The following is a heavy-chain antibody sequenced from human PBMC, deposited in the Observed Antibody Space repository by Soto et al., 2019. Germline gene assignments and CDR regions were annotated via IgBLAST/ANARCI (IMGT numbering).Heavy chain of an antibody. CDR2: INHSGST. CDR1: GGSFSGYY. Sequence: QVQLQQWGAGLLKPSETLSLTCAVYGGSFSGYYWSWIRQPPGKGLEWIGEINHSGSTNYNPSLKSRVTISVDTSKNQFSLKLSSVTAADTAVYYCARGGYDYVWGSYRHTWRYFQHWGQGTLVTVSS. CDR3: ARGGYDYVWGSYRHTWRYFQH. V-gene: IGHV4-34*01. D-gene: IGHD3-16*02. J-gene: IGHJ1*01.